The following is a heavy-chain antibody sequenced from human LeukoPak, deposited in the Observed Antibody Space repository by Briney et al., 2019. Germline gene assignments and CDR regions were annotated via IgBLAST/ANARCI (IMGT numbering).Heavy chain of an antibody. Sequence: ASVKVSCKASGYTFTGYYMHWVRQAPGQGLEWMGWINTNTGNPTYAQGFTGRFVFSLDTSVSTAYLQISSLKAEDIAVYYCARVEGDYYYYTDVWGKGTTVTVSS. CDR3: ARVEGDYYYYTDV. J-gene: IGHJ6*03. D-gene: IGHD3-3*01. V-gene: IGHV7-4-1*02. CDR1: GYTFTGYY. CDR2: INTNTGNP.